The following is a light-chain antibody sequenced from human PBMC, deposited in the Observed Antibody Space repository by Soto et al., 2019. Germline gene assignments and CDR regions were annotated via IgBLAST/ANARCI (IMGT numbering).Light chain of an antibody. J-gene: IGLJ1*01. CDR2: END. CDR1: SSSIGNNY. V-gene: IGLV1-51*02. Sequence: QSVLTQPPSVSAAPVQKVTISCSGSSSSIGNNYVSWYQHLPGTAPKLLIYENDKRPSGIPDRFSGSKSGTSATLVIAGLQTGDEAEYFCRAWDSSLSGDHIFAAGTKVT. CDR3: RAWDSSLSGDHI.